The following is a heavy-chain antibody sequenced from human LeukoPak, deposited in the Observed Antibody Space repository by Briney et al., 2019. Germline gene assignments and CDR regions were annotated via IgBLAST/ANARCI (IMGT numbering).Heavy chain of an antibody. V-gene: IGHV4-30-4*01. CDR1: GGSISSGDYY. CDR3: ARAVEDYFDY. J-gene: IGHJ4*02. CDR2: IYYSGST. Sequence: PSETLSLTCTVSGGSISSGDYYWSWIRQPPGKGLEWIGYIYYSGSTYYNPSLKSRVTISVDTSKNQFSLELSTVTAADTAVYYCARAVEDYFDYWGQGTLVTVSS.